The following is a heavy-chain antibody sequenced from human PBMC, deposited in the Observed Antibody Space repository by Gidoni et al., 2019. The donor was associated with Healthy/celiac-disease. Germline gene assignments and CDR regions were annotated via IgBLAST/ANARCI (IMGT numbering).Heavy chain of an antibody. D-gene: IGHD3-16*02. CDR1: GGSLSSGDYY. CDR2: IYYSGST. J-gene: IGHJ5*02. Sequence: QVQLQESGPGLVKPSQTLSLTCTVSGGSLSSGDYYWSWIRQPPGKGLEWIGYIYYSGSTYYNPSLKSRVTISVDTSKNQFSLKLSSVTAADTAVYYCARTGREGDYVWGSYRPWGQGTLVTVSS. CDR3: ARTGREGDYVWGSYRP. V-gene: IGHV4-30-4*01.